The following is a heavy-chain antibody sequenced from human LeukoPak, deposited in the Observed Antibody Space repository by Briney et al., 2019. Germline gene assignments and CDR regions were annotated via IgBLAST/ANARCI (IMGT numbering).Heavy chain of an antibody. CDR2: IKQDGSEK. CDR1: GFTFSSYW. D-gene: IGHD3-10*01. CDR3: AKDLMRDRWFGES. Sequence: GGSLRLSCAASGFTFSSYWMSWVRQAPGKGLEWVANIKQDGSEKYYVDSVKGRFTISRDNAKNSLYLRMNSLRTDDTAVYYCAKDLMRDRWFGESWGPGTLVTVSS. V-gene: IGHV3-7*01. J-gene: IGHJ5*02.